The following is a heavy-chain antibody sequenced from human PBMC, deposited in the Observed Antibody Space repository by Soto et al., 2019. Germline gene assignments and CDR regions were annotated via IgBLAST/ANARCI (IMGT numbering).Heavy chain of an antibody. D-gene: IGHD6-13*01. J-gene: IGHJ6*03. V-gene: IGHV4-59*01. Sequence: SETLSLTCTVSGGSISSYYWSWIRQPPGKGLEWIGYIYYSGSTNYNPSLKSRVTISVDTSKNQFSLKLSSVTAADTAVYYCAIRRSDPVFSSWSTPWGDYYYYMDVWGKGTTVTVSS. CDR3: AIRRSDPVFSSWSTPWGDYYYYMDV. CDR1: GGSISSYY. CDR2: IYYSGST.